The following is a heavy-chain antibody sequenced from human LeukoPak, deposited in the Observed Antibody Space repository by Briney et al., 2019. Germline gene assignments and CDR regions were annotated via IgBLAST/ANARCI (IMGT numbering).Heavy chain of an antibody. V-gene: IGHV3-20*04. CDR3: ARSVAASRDY. CDR2: INWNGGST. J-gene: IGHJ4*02. Sequence: GGSLRLSCAASGFTFDDYVMSWVRQAPRKGPEWVAGINWNGGSTGYADSVKGRFTISRDNAKNSLYLQMNSLRAEDTALYYCARSVAASRDYWGQGTLVTVSS. D-gene: IGHD2-15*01. CDR1: GFTFDDYV.